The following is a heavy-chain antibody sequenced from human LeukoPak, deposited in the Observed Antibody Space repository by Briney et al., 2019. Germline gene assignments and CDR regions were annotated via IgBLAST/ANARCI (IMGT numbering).Heavy chain of an antibody. Sequence: SETLSLTCAVSGYSISSGYYWGWIRQPPGKGLEWIGSIYHSGSTYYNPSLKSRVTISVDTSKNQFSLKLSSVTAADTAVYYRAGVLGYQLLSAPPDAFDIWGQGTMVTVSS. J-gene: IGHJ3*02. CDR1: GYSISSGYY. CDR3: AGVLGYQLLSAPPDAFDI. D-gene: IGHD2-2*01. CDR2: IYHSGST. V-gene: IGHV4-38-2*01.